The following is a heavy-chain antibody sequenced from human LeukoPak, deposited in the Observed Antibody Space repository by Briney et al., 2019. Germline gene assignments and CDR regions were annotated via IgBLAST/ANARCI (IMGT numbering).Heavy chain of an antibody. Sequence: SETLSLTCTVSGGSISSYYWSWIRKPPGKGLEWIGFIYYSGSTNYNPSLNSRVTISVDMSKNQFSLKLSSVTAADTAVYYCARDYDLGHYYYGMDVWGQGTTVTVSS. CDR3: ARDYDLGHYYYGMDV. J-gene: IGHJ6*02. V-gene: IGHV4-59*01. CDR1: GGSISSYY. CDR2: IYYSGST. D-gene: IGHD3-3*01.